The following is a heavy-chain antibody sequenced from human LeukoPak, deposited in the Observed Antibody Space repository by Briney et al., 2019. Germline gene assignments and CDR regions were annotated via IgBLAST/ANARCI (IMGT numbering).Heavy chain of an antibody. V-gene: IGHV4-34*01. Sequence: KPSETLSLTCAVYGGSFSGYYWSWIRQPPGKGLEWIGSIYHSGSTYYNPSLKSRVTISVDTSKNQFSLKLSSVTAADTAVYYCARGGRIYYDSSGYYYYAFDIWGQGTMVTVSS. CDR2: IYHSGST. CDR1: GGSFSGYY. D-gene: IGHD3-22*01. J-gene: IGHJ3*02. CDR3: ARGGRIYYDSSGYYYYAFDI.